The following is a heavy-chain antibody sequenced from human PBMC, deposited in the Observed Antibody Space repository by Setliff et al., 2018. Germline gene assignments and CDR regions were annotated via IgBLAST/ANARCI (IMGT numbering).Heavy chain of an antibody. CDR3: AASRAYTGAVEEWFLPKTFDF. V-gene: IGHV4-39*07. D-gene: IGHD3-10*01. CDR2: IYHSGSS. CDR1: GGSINSMSYY. J-gene: IGHJ4*02. Sequence: SETLSLTCTVSGGSINSMSYYWGWIRQPPGKGLEWIGSIYHSGSSYYNPSLRSRVTLSIDTSKNQFSLKLSSVTAADAALYYCAASRAYTGAVEEWFLPKTFDFWGQGSPVTVSS.